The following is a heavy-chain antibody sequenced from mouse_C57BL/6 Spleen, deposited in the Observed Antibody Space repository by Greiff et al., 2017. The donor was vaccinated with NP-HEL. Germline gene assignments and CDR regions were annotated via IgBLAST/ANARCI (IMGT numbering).Heavy chain of an antibody. CDR3: ARGGVITTVVAHWYFDV. D-gene: IGHD1-1*01. J-gene: IGHJ1*03. CDR2: INPNNGGT. V-gene: IGHV1-26*01. Sequence: VQLQQSGPELVKPGASVKISCKASGYTFTDYYMNWVKQSHGKSLEWIGDINPNNGGTSYNQKFKGKATLTVDKSSSTAYMELRSLTSEDSAVYYWARGGVITTVVAHWYFDVWGTGTTVTVSS. CDR1: GYTFTDYY.